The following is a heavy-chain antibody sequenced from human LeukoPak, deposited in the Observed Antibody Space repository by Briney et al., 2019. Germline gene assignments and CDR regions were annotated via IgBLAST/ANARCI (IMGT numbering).Heavy chain of an antibody. D-gene: IGHD6-6*01. V-gene: IGHV1-2*02. CDR1: GYTFTGYC. Sequence: GASVKVSCKASGYTFTGYCMHRVRQAPGQGLEWMGWINPNSGGTNYAQKFQGRVTMTRDTSISTAYMELSRLRSDDTAVYYCVRTYSSSDHIDYWGQGTLVTVSS. CDR3: VRTYSSSDHIDY. CDR2: INPNSGGT. J-gene: IGHJ4*02.